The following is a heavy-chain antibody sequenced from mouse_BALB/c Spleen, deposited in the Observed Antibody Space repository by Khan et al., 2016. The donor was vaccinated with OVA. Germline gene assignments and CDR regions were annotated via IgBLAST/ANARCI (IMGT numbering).Heavy chain of an antibody. CDR2: INPSSGYT. V-gene: IGHV1-4*01. J-gene: IGHJ3*01. CDR1: GYTFTSYT. Sequence: VQLQQSGAELARPGASVKMSCKASGYTFTSYTIHWIKQRPGQGLEWIGYINPSSGYTNYNQKFKDKATLTADKSSTTAYMQLSSLTSDDSAVYYCARDGAYYRNDGWFAYWAKGLWSLSLQ. CDR3: ARDGAYYRNDGWFAY. D-gene: IGHD2-14*01.